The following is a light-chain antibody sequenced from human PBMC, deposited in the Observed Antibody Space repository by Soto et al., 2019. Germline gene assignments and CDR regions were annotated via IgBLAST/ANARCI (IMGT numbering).Light chain of an antibody. CDR2: GAS. Sequence: IVMPQPPTTLYVSPAEEVTLSCSASQSVSSSYLAWYQQKPGQAPRLLIYGASSRATGIPDRFSGSGSGTDFTLTISRLEPEDFAVYYCQQYGSSPQTFGRGTKVDIK. V-gene: IGKV3-20*01. CDR1: QSVSSSY. J-gene: IGKJ1*01. CDR3: QQYGSSPQT.